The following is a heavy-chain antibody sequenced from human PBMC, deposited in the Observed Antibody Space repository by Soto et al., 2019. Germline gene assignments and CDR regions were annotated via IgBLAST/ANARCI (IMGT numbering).Heavy chain of an antibody. Sequence: PEKLRDTYAVSGGMLRPSYWRRWVRLPPGKGLEWIGEIYHSGSTNYNPSLKSRVTISVDKSKNQFSLKLSSVTAADTAVYYCARLCRVRVVIISPYYYYFGMDVWGQCTTGT. CDR3: ARLCRVRVVIISPYYYYFGMDV. D-gene: IGHD3-10*01. V-gene: IGHV4-4*03. CDR1: GGMLRPSYW. J-gene: IGHJ6*02. CDR2: IYHSGST.